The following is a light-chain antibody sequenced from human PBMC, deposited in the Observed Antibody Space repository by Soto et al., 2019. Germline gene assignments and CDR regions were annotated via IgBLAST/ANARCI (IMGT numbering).Light chain of an antibody. Sequence: DIKMTQSPSSLSASVGDRLTITCRASQSIRNYLNWYQQKPGKAPKLLIDFASSLQSGVPSRFSGSGSGTDFTLTITSLQPADFAIYYCQQTYNTPLTFGGGTKVDIK. J-gene: IGKJ4*01. V-gene: IGKV1-39*01. CDR2: FAS. CDR1: QSIRNY. CDR3: QQTYNTPLT.